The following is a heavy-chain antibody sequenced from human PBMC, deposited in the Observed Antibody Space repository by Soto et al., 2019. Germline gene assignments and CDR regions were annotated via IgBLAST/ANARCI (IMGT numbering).Heavy chain of an antibody. D-gene: IGHD3-16*01. V-gene: IGHV3-66*01. Sequence: GGSLRLSCAASGFTVSSNYMSWVRQAPGKGLEWVSVIYSGGSTYYADSVKGRFTISRHNSKNTLYLQMNSLRAEDTAVYYCARLRWRGSPAEGYWFDPWGQGTLVTVSS. CDR3: ARLRWRGSPAEGYWFDP. CDR2: IYSGGST. CDR1: GFTVSSNY. J-gene: IGHJ5*02.